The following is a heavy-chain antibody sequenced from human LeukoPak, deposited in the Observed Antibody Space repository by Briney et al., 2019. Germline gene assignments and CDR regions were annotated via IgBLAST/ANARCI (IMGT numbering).Heavy chain of an antibody. J-gene: IGHJ4*02. CDR2: TYYRSKWYN. CDR3: ARDNSYGYFYFDF. CDR1: GDSVSSGSAA. Sequence: NLSQTLSLTCAISGDSVSSGSAAWNWISQSPSRGLEWLGRTYYRSKWYNDYAVSVKSRITINPDTSKNQFSLQLNSVTPEDTALYYCARDNSYGYFYFDFWGQGTLVTVSS. V-gene: IGHV6-1*01. D-gene: IGHD5-18*01.